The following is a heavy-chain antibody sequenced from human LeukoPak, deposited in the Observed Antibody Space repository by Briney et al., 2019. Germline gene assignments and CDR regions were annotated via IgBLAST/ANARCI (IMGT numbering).Heavy chain of an antibody. CDR2: VLYTGDT. CDR1: GGSMSSYF. D-gene: IGHD4-17*01. J-gene: IGHJ6*02. CDR3: ARLLYGDYPFYYYYGMDV. Sequence: PSETLSLTCSVSGGSMSSYFWNWIRQSPEKGLEWIGYVLYTGDTNYNPTLKSRVTISVDTSKNQFSLKLSSVTAADTAVYYCARLLYGDYPFYYYYGMDVWGQGTTVTVSS. V-gene: IGHV4-59*08.